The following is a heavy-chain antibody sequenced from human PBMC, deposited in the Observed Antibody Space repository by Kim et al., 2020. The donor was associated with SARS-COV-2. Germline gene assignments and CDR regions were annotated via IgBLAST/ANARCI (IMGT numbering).Heavy chain of an antibody. CDR2: IIPMYGVT. CDR3: ARDRDYSSGSEMAFDI. Sequence: SVKVSCKAPGGTLIKYGISWVRQAPGQGLEWMGGIIPMYGVTNYAQKLRGRVTTTADGFTSVSDMELSSLRSDDTAVYYCARDRDYSSGSEMAFDIWGQ. V-gene: IGHV1-69*13. CDR1: GGTLIKYG. J-gene: IGHJ3*02. D-gene: IGHD3-10*01.